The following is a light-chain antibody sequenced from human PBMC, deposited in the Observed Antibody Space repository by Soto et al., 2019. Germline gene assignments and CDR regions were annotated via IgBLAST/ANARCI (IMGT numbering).Light chain of an antibody. V-gene: IGKV1-5*01. CDR3: QQYNSYALT. CDR2: GAS. Sequence: DIQMTQSPSTLSASVGDRVTITCRASQSVTSRLAWYQQKPGKDPKLLIYGASNLESGVPSRFSGSGSGTEFTLTISSLQPDDCATYYCQQYNSYALTFGGGTTVEIK. CDR1: QSVTSR. J-gene: IGKJ4*01.